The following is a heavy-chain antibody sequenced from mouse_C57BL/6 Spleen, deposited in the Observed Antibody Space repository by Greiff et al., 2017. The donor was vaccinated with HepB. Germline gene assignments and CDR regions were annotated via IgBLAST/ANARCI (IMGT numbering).Heavy chain of an antibody. J-gene: IGHJ3*01. V-gene: IGHV1-63*01. D-gene: IGHD2-4*01. Sequence: QVHVKQSGAELVRPGTSVKMSCKASGYTFTNYWIGWAKQRPGHGLEWIGDIYPGGGYTNYNEKFKGKATLTADKSSSTAYMQFSSLTSEDSAIYYCARRDYDYSFAYWGQGTLVTVSA. CDR1: GYTFTNYW. CDR2: IYPGGGYT. CDR3: ARRDYDYSFAY.